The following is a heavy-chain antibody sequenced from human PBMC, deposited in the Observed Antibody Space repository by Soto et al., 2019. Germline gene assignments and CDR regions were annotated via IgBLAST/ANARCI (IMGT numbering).Heavy chain of an antibody. CDR2: ISGSGDST. V-gene: IGHV3-23*01. Sequence: EVQLLESGGGFVQPGGSLRLSCAASEFTFTTYAMSWVRQAPGKGLEWVSGISGSGDSTYYADSVKGRFTISRDNSKNRHYLQINGLRAEYTAVYYCAKDAGDIAVVPAAGYGRDVWGQGTTVTFSS. CDR1: EFTFTTYA. D-gene: IGHD2-2*01. J-gene: IGHJ6*02. CDR3: AKDAGDIAVVPAAGYGRDV.